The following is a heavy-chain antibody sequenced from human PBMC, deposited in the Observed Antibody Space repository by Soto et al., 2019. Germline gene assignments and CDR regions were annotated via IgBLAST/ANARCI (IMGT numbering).Heavy chain of an antibody. CDR3: ARHPYSGYAPGYFDY. J-gene: IGHJ4*02. CDR2: IYYSGST. Sequence: QLQLQESGPGLVKPSETLSLTCTVSGGSISSSSYYWGWIRQPPGKGLEWIGSIYYSGSTYYNPSLKSRVTISVDTSKNQFSLKLSSVTAADTAVYYCARHPYSGYAPGYFDYWGQGTLVTVSS. D-gene: IGHD5-12*01. V-gene: IGHV4-39*01. CDR1: GGSISSSSYY.